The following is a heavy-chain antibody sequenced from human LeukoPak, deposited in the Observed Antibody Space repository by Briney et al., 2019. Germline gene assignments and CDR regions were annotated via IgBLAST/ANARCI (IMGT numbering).Heavy chain of an antibody. D-gene: IGHD6-19*01. V-gene: IGHV3-23*01. Sequence: GGSLRLSCAASGFTFNNYAMNWVRQASGKGLEWVSAISGSGGSTYYADSVKGRFTISRDNSENTLYLQMNSLRAEDTAVYYCAKDPGSSGWYESYYGMDVWGQGTTVTVSS. J-gene: IGHJ6*02. CDR2: ISGSGGST. CDR3: AKDPGSSGWYESYYGMDV. CDR1: GFTFNNYA.